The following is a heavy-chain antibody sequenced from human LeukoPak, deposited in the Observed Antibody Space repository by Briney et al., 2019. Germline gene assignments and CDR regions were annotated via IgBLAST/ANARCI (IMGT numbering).Heavy chain of an antibody. D-gene: IGHD3-22*01. CDR2: ISGSGART. CDR1: GFPFSTYA. V-gene: IGHV3-23*01. J-gene: IGHJ4*02. Sequence: PGGSLRLSCAASGFPFSTYAMSWVRQAPGKGLEWISAISGSGARTYYADSVKGRFTISRDNSKNTLYLQMNSLRAEDTAVYYCAKDRSYYDSSGYIYYFDYWGQGTLVTVSS. CDR3: AKDRSYYDSSGYIYYFDY.